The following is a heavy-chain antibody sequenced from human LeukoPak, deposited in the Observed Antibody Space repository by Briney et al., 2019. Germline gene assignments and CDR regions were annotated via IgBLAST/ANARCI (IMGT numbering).Heavy chain of an antibody. CDR2: IYHSGST. CDR1: GYTISSCYY. Sequence: PSETLSLTCAVSGYTISSCYYWGWIRQPPGKGLEWIGSIYHSGSTYYNPSLKSRVTIAVDTSKNQFCLKLSSVTAADTAVYYCARHRVADGTEVVDYWGQGTLVTVSS. CDR3: ARHRVADGTEVVDY. J-gene: IGHJ4*02. V-gene: IGHV4-38-2*01. D-gene: IGHD6-13*01.